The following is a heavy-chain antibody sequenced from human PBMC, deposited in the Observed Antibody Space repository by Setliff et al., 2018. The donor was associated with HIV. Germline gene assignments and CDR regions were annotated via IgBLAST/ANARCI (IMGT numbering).Heavy chain of an antibody. D-gene: IGHD6-19*01. CDR1: GYTFTSYG. CDR2: ISGYNGNT. J-gene: IGHJ3*02. V-gene: IGHV1-18*01. CDR3: ARDLGIAVAGTVGAFDI. Sequence: ASVKVSCKASGYTFTSYGITWVRQAPGQGLEWMGWISGYNGNTDYAQNLQGRVTMTTDTSASTAYMELSSLRSEDTAVYYCARDLGIAVAGTVGAFDIWGQGTMVTVSS.